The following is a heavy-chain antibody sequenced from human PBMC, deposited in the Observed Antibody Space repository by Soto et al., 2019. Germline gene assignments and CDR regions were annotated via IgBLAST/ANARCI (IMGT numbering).Heavy chain of an antibody. J-gene: IGHJ5*02. CDR1: GCTFTGYY. CDR2: INPNSGGT. Sequence: ASVKVCCKASGCTFTGYYMHWVRQAPGQGLEWMGWINPNSGGTNYAQTFQGRVTMTRDTSISTAYMELSRQRSDDTAVHYSARASIAARRSGGPQHWFDPGGQGTLVTVSS. CDR3: ARASIAARRSGGPQHWFDP. V-gene: IGHV1-2*02. D-gene: IGHD6-6*01.